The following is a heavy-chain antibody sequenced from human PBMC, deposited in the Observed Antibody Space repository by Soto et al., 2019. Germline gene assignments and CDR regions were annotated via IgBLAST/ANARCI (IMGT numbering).Heavy chain of an antibody. V-gene: IGHV3-30-3*01. D-gene: IGHD6-13*01. CDR3: ARDRRGYSSSWYHH. CDR1: GFTFSSYA. CDR2: ISYDGSNK. J-gene: IGHJ5*02. Sequence: GGSLRLSCAASGFTFSSYAMHWVRQAPGKGLEWVALISYDGSNKYYADSVKGRFIISRDYSKNTLYLQMNSLRIEDTAVYYCARDRRGYSSSWYHHWGQGTLVTVSS.